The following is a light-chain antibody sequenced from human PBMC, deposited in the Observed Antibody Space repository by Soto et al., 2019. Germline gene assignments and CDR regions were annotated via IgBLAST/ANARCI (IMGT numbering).Light chain of an antibody. J-gene: IGKJ5*01. V-gene: IGKV3-20*01. CDR3: QQYSSSPPIT. Sequence: DIVLTQSPGTLSLSPGERATLSCRASQSVSTSSFAWYQQKPGQAPRLLIYGTSTRATGIPDRFSGSGSGTDFTLTISRLEPEDFAVYFCQQYSSSPPITFGQGTRLEIK. CDR1: QSVSTSS. CDR2: GTS.